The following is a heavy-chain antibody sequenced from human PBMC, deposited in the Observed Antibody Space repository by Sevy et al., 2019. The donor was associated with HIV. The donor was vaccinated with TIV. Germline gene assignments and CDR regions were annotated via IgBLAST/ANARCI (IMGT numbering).Heavy chain of an antibody. D-gene: IGHD3-3*01. V-gene: IGHV3-21*01. CDR1: GFTFSSYS. J-gene: IGHJ6*02. CDR3: ARGGGSLEWPPSTGYYYGMDV. CDR2: ISSSSSYI. Sequence: GGSLRLSCAASGFTFSSYSMNWVRQAPGKGLEWVSSISSSSSYIYYADSVKGRFTISRDNAKNSLYLQMNSLRAEDTPVYYCARGGGSLEWPPSTGYYYGMDVWGQGTTVTVSS.